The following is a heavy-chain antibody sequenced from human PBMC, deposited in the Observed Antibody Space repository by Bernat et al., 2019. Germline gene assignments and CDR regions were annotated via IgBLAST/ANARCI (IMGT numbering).Heavy chain of an antibody. CDR2: IYYSGST. V-gene: IGHV4-39*01. D-gene: IGHD5-12*01. Sequence: QLQLQESGPGLVKPSETLSLICTVSGGSISSSSYYWGWIRQPPGKGLEWIGSIYYSGSTYYNPSLKSRVTISVDTSKNQFSLKLSSVTAADTAVYYCASEGYSGYDPFDYWGQGTLVTVSS. J-gene: IGHJ4*02. CDR3: ASEGYSGYDPFDY. CDR1: GGSISSSSYY.